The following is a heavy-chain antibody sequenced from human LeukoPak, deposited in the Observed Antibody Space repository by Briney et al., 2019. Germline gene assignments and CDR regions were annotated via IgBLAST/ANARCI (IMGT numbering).Heavy chain of an antibody. J-gene: IGHJ4*02. V-gene: IGHV3-23*01. CDR1: GFTFSSYA. CDR2: ISGSGDT. Sequence: GGSLRLSCAASGFTFSSYAMGWVRQAPGKGLEWVSAISGSGDTYYADSVKGRFTISRDNSKNTLYLQMNSLRAEDTAVYYCARSQGIAVAGLDYWGQGTLVTVSS. CDR3: ARSQGIAVAGLDY. D-gene: IGHD6-19*01.